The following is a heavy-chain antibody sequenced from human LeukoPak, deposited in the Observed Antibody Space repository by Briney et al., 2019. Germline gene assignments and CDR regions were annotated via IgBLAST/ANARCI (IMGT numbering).Heavy chain of an antibody. Sequence: GGSLRLSCAASGFTFSNAWMSWVRQAPGKGLEWVGRIKSKTDGGTTDYAAPVKGRFTISRDDSKNTLYLQMNSLKTEDTAVYYCTTAKWETASFDYWGQGTLVTVSS. CDR3: TTAKWETASFDY. CDR2: IKSKTDGGTT. CDR1: GFTFSNAW. V-gene: IGHV3-15*01. D-gene: IGHD1-26*01. J-gene: IGHJ4*02.